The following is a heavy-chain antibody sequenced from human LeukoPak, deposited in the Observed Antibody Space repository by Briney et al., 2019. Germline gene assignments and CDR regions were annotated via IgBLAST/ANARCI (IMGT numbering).Heavy chain of an antibody. CDR2: INHSGST. CDR3: ASPSGVAAAGTEAFDI. V-gene: IGHV4-34*01. Sequence: PSETLSLTCAVYGGSFSGYYWSWIRQPPGKGLEWIGEINHSGSTNYNPSLKSRVTISVDTSKNQFSLKLSSVTAADTAVYYCASPSGVAAAGTEAFDIWGQGTMVTVSS. J-gene: IGHJ3*02. D-gene: IGHD6-13*01. CDR1: GGSFSGYY.